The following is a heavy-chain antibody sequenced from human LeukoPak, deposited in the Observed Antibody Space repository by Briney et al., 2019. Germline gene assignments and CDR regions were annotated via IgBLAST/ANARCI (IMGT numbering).Heavy chain of an antibody. J-gene: IGHJ4*02. D-gene: IGHD6-13*01. CDR1: GFTFSSYA. CDR2: ISGSGGST. Sequence: GGSLRLSCAASGFTFSSYAMSWVRQAPGKGLEWVSAISGSGGSTYYADYVKGRFTISRDNSKNTLYLQMNSLRAEDTAVYYCAKGYSGYSSSWLIDYWGQGTLVTVSS. V-gene: IGHV3-23*01. CDR3: AKGYSGYSSSWLIDY.